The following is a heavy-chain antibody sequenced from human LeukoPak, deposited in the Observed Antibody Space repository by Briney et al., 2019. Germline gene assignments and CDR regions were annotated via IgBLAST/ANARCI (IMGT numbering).Heavy chain of an antibody. V-gene: IGHV4-34*01. J-gene: IGHJ4*02. CDR3: ATTSGH. Sequence: SETLSLTCAVYGAPFSGYWWYWIRQPPGKGLEWIGEINQSRITNYNPSLKSRVSIPVDTSKNQFSLKLSSVTAADTAVYYCATTSGHWGQGTLVTVSS. CDR2: INQSRIT. CDR1: GAPFSGYW.